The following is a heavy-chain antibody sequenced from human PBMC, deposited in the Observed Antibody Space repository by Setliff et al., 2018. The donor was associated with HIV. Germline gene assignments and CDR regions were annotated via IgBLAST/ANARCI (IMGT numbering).Heavy chain of an antibody. CDR3: ARQLSNSFDY. CDR2: ISPDNGNR. V-gene: IGHV1-2*02. CDR1: GYTFTDYF. D-gene: IGHD1-1*01. Sequence: GASVKVSCKSSGYTFTDYFMHWVRQAPGQGLEWMGWISPDNGNRRILRRFQGRVTMTRGTSINTAYMELSGLTSDDTAVYYCARQLSNSFDYWGQGTLVTVSS. J-gene: IGHJ4*02.